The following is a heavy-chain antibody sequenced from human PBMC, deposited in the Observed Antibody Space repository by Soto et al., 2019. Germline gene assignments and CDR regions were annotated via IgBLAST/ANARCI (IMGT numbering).Heavy chain of an antibody. D-gene: IGHD3-10*01. CDR3: AREGAVVRSQDF. CDR1: AFMSSDYG. V-gene: IGHV3-33*01. J-gene: IGHJ4*02. CDR2: IWYDGNSE. Sequence: GGSLRLSCAASAFMSSDYGMHRVRQERGKGLECGAIIWYDGNSEYFSVAVKGRFSSSRDNSNNVLYLQRNSLRVEDTAVYCCAREGAVVRSQDFWGQGTLVTVSS.